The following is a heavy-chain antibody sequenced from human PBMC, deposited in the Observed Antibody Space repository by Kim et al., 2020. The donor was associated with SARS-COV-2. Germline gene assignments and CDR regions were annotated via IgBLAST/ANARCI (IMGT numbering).Heavy chain of an antibody. J-gene: IGHJ4*02. V-gene: IGHV3-15*01. CDR3: TTDLRYCTNTNCYEVDY. Sequence: GGSLRLSCAASGLTFSKAWMSWVRQAPGKGLEWVGRIKSKTDGGATDYGAPVKGRFTISRDDSKNTLYLQMNSLKTEDTAVYYCTTDLRYCTNTNCYEVDYWGQGTLVPVSS. CDR2: IKSKTDGGAT. D-gene: IGHD2-2*01. CDR1: GLTFSKAW.